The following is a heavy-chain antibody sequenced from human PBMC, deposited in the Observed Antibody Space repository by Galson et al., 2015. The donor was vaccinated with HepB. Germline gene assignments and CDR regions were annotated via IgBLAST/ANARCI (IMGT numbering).Heavy chain of an antibody. CDR3: ARMGGLYSSGWYLDY. CDR2: INHSGST. D-gene: IGHD6-19*01. J-gene: IGHJ4*02. V-gene: IGHV4-34*01. Sequence: ETLSLTCAVYGGSFSGYYWSWIRQPPGKGLEWIGEINHSGSTNYNPSLKSRVTISVDTSKNQFSLKLSSVTAADTAVYYCARMGGLYSSGWYLDYWGQGTLVTVSS. CDR1: GGSFSGYY.